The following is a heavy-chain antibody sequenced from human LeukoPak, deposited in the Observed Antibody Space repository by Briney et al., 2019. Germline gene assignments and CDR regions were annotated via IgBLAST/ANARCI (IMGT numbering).Heavy chain of an antibody. Sequence: TSETLSLTWSVSGXSFSSSFGSWIRQPAGKGLEWLGRFCTSGITNYNPSLKSRVTMSVDTSKKQFSLSLSSVTAADTAVYYCAREHVGYSSGWHDLDFWGQGALVTVSS. J-gene: IGHJ4*02. CDR1: GXSFSSSF. V-gene: IGHV4-4*07. CDR2: FCTSGIT. D-gene: IGHD6-19*01. CDR3: AREHVGYSSGWHDLDF.